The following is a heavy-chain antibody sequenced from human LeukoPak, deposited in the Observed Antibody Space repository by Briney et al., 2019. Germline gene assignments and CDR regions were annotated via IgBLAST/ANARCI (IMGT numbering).Heavy chain of an antibody. J-gene: IGHJ3*02. CDR3: AREGMTANAFDI. Sequence: GSVKVSCKASGYTFTDYYVHWVRQAPGQGLEWLGWISRNSGDTKYAHNFQGRVTMTRDTSIITAYMELSRLRFDDTAVYWCAREGMTANAFDIWGQGTMVTVSS. CDR1: GYTFTDYY. V-gene: IGHV1-2*02. D-gene: IGHD6-13*01. CDR2: ISRNSGDT.